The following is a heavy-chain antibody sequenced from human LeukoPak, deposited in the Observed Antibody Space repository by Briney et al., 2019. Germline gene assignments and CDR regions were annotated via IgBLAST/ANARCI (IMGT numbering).Heavy chain of an antibody. Sequence: ASVKVSCKASGYTFTSYGISWVRQAPGQGLEWMGWISAYNGNTNYAQKLQGRVTMTTDTSTSTAYVELRSLRSDDTAVYYCARGGEGTDYYDSSGYYSDYWGQGTLVTVSS. D-gene: IGHD3-22*01. J-gene: IGHJ4*02. V-gene: IGHV1-18*01. CDR1: GYTFTSYG. CDR3: ARGGEGTDYYDSSGYYSDY. CDR2: ISAYNGNT.